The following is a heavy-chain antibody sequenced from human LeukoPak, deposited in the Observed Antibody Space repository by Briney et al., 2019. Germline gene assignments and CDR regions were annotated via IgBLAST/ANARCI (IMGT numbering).Heavy chain of an antibody. D-gene: IGHD6-19*01. CDR3: ARNHGSGWYYFDY. CDR1: GFTFSNYS. J-gene: IGHJ4*02. V-gene: IGHV3-21*01. Sequence: AGSLRLSCAASGFTFSNYSMKWVRQAPGKGLEWVSSISSSSSYIYYADSVKGRFTISRDNAKNSLYLQMNSLRAEDTAVYYCARNHGSGWYYFDYWGQGTLVTVSS. CDR2: ISSSSSYI.